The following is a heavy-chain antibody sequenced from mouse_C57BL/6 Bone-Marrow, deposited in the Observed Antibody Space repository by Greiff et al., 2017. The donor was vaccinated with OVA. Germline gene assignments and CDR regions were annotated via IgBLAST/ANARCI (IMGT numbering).Heavy chain of an antibody. CDR3: ARREGDY. CDR1: GFTFSDYY. V-gene: IGHV5-12*01. Sequence: EVKLMESGGGLVQPGGSLKLSCAASGFTFSDYYMYWVRQTPEKRLEWVAYISNGGGSTYYPDTVKGRFTISRDNAKNTLYLQMSRLKSEDTAMYYCARREGDYWGQGTTLTVSS. CDR2: ISNGGGST. J-gene: IGHJ2*01.